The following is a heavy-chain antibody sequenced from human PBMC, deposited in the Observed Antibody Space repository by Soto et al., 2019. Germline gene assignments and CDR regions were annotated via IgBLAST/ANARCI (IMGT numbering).Heavy chain of an antibody. J-gene: IGHJ4*02. D-gene: IGHD6-19*01. CDR2: ISGSGGST. Sequence: GSLRISCAASGVTFSSYARSWVRQAPGKGLEWVSAISGSGGSTYYADSVKGRFTISRDNSKNTLYLQMNSLRAEDTAVYYCAKGPYSSGWDPYFDYWGQGTLVTVSS. CDR3: AKGPYSSGWDPYFDY. V-gene: IGHV3-23*01. CDR1: GVTFSSYA.